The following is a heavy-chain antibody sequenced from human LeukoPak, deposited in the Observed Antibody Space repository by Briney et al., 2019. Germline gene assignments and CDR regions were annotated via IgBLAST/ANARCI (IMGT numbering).Heavy chain of an antibody. CDR3: ARGFTRGSSWVK. CDR1: GFTFSSYW. Sequence: GGSLRLSCAASGFTFSSYWMSWVRQAPGKGLEWVANIKQDGSDKYYVDSVKGRFTISRDNAKNSLYPQMNSLRAEDTAVYYCARGFTRGSSWVKWGQGTLVTVSS. D-gene: IGHD6-13*01. J-gene: IGHJ4*02. CDR2: IKQDGSDK. V-gene: IGHV3-7*01.